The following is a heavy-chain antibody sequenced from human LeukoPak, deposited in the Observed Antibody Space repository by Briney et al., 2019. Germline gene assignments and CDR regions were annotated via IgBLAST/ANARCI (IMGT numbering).Heavy chain of an antibody. CDR2: IYYSGST. V-gene: IGHV4-59*08. J-gene: IGHJ4*02. Sequence: SETLSLTCTVSGGSITSYYWSWIRQPPGKGLEWIGYIYYSGSTNYNPSLKSRVTISVDTSKNQFSLKLSSVTAADTAVYYCARHIGGSRYWGQGTLVTVSS. D-gene: IGHD2-15*01. CDR3: ARHIGGSRY. CDR1: GGSITSYY.